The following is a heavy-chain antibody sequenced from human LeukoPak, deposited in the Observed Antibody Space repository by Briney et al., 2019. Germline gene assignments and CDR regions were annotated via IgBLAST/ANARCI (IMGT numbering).Heavy chain of an antibody. J-gene: IGHJ4*02. CDR2: IYYSKNT. CDR1: GGSISSSSAY. V-gene: IGHV4-39*01. D-gene: IGHD3-22*01. CDR3: ASSPSGYWWNFDC. Sequence: SETLSLTCTVSGGSISSSSAYWGWIRQPPGKGLEWIGSIYYSKNTYYNPSLKSRVTISADTSKNQFSLKLTSVTAADTAVYYCASSPSGYWWNFDCWGQGTLVTVSS.